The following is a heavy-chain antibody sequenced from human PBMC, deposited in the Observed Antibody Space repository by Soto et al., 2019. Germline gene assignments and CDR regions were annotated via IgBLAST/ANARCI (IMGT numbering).Heavy chain of an antibody. CDR2: INGGNGNT. Sequence: QVQLVQSGAEVKKPGASVKVSCKASGYTFTSYAMHWVRQAPGQRLEWMGWINGGNGNTKYSQKFQGRVTITRDTSASTGYMELSSPRSEDTAVYYCARAPMAGLDYWGQGTLVTVSS. CDR1: GYTFTSYA. J-gene: IGHJ4*02. D-gene: IGHD6-19*01. CDR3: ARAPMAGLDY. V-gene: IGHV1-3*01.